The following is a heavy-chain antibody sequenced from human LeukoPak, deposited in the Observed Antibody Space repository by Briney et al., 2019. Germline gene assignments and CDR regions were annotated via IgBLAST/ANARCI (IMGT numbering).Heavy chain of an antibody. CDR3: AREPRSYYYYYMDV. CDR2: IYTSGST. CDR1: GGSISSYY. V-gene: IGHV4-4*07. J-gene: IGHJ6*03. Sequence: SETLSLTCTVSGGSISSYYWSWIRQPAGKGLEWIGRIYTSGSTNYNPSLKSRVTMSVGTSKNQFSLKLSSVTAADTAVYYCAREPRSYYYYYMDVWGKGTTVTISS. D-gene: IGHD1-14*01.